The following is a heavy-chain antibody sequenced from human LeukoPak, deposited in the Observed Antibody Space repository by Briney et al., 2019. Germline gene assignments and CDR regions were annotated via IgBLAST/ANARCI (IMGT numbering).Heavy chain of an antibody. CDR3: ARVGYYDSSGYRGFDP. CDR1: GFTFSSYS. J-gene: IGHJ5*02. D-gene: IGHD3-22*01. CDR2: ISSSSSYI. Sequence: PGRSLRLSCAASGFTFSSYSMNWVRQAPGKGLEWVSSISSSSSYIYYADSVKGRFTISRDNAKNSLYLQMNSLRAEDTAVYYCARVGYYDSSGYRGFDPWGQGTLVTVSS. V-gene: IGHV3-21*01.